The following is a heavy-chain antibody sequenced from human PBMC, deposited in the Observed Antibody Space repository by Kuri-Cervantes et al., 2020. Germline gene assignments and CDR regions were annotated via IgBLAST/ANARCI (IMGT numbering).Heavy chain of an antibody. J-gene: IGHJ4*02. CDR1: GFTFSCYA. Sequence: GGSLRLSCAASGFTFSCYAMHWVRQAPGKGLEWVAVISYDGSNKYYADSVKGRFTISRHNSKNTLYLQMNSLRAEDTAVYYCAKAGRGLVHHYFDYWGQGTLVTVSS. CDR3: AKAGRGLVHHYFDY. D-gene: IGHD6-19*01. CDR2: ISYDGSNK. V-gene: IGHV3-30*01.